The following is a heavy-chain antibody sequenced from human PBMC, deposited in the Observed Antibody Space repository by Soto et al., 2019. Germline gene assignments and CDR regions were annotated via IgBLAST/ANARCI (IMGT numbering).Heavy chain of an antibody. D-gene: IGHD3-9*01. V-gene: IGHV3-23*01. J-gene: IGHJ4*02. Sequence: GGSLRLSCAASGFTFSSYAMSWVRQAPGKGLEWVSAISGSGGSTYYADSVKGRFTISRDNSKNTLYPQMNSLRAEDTAVYYCAKDDAAILTGYYNYWGQGTLVTVSS. CDR3: AKDDAAILTGYYNY. CDR2: ISGSGGST. CDR1: GFTFSSYA.